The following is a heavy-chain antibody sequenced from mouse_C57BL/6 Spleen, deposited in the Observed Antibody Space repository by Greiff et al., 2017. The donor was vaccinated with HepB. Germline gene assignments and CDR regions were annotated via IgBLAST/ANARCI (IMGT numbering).Heavy chain of an antibody. CDR2: IDPSDSYT. J-gene: IGHJ2*01. CDR3: ARAITTVVAPYFDY. V-gene: IGHV1-69*01. D-gene: IGHD1-1*01. Sequence: VQLQQPGAELVMPGASVKLSCKASGYTFTSYWMHWVKQRPGQGLEWIGEIDPSDSYTNYNQKFKGKSTLTVDKSSSTAYMKLSTLTSEDSAVYYCARAITTVVAPYFDYWGQGTTLTVSS. CDR1: GYTFTSYW.